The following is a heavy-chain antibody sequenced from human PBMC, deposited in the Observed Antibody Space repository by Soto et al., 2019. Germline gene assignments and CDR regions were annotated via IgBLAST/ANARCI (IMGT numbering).Heavy chain of an antibody. Sequence: PGGSLRLSCSASGFTFTKYGVHWVRQAPGKGLEYVSAFSINGENIYYANYVKGRFTISRDTSKNTLYLQMSSLRTEDTAVYYCVRTPLARKGGFSYDFVFGSFDYWGRGTLVTVSS. J-gene: IGHJ4*02. CDR1: GFTFTKYG. D-gene: IGHD5-18*01. CDR2: FSINGENI. V-gene: IGHV3-64D*06. CDR3: VRTPLARKGGFSYDFVFGSFDY.